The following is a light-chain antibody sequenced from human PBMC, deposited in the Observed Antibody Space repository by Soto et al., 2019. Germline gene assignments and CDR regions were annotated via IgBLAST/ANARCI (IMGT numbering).Light chain of an antibody. J-gene: IGKJ4*01. Sequence: EIVLTQSPGTLSLSPGERATLSCRASQSVSSTYLAWYQQKPGQAPRLLIYGASSRATGIPDRFSGSGSGTEFTLTISRLEPEDFAVYYCHQYGSSPLTFGGGTKVQIK. CDR1: QSVSSTY. CDR3: HQYGSSPLT. V-gene: IGKV3-20*01. CDR2: GAS.